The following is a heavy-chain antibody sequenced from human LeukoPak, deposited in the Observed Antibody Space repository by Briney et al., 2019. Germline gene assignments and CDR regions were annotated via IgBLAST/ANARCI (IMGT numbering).Heavy chain of an antibody. D-gene: IGHD3-22*01. J-gene: IGHJ3*02. CDR3: AGDGYYYDREVGAFDI. V-gene: IGHV4-61*02. CDR1: GGSISSGSYY. Sequence: SETLSLTCTVSGGSISSGSYYWSWIRQPAGKGLEWIGRIYTSGSTNYNPSLKSRVTISVDTSKNQFSLKLSSVTAADTAVYYCAGDGYYYDREVGAFDIWGQGTMVTVSS. CDR2: IYTSGST.